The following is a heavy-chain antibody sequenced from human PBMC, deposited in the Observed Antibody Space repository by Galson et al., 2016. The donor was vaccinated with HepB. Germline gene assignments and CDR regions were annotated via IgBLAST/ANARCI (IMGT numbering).Heavy chain of an antibody. V-gene: IGHV3-53*01. J-gene: IGHJ6*02. CDR3: ARGTTTAGTWYYGMDV. D-gene: IGHD6-13*01. CDR1: GFIVGNNY. Sequence: SLRLSCAVSGFIVGNNYMSWVRQAPGKGLEWVSIINSGGRTNYADSVKGRFTISRDNSANTLFLQMNRLRAEDTAVYYCARGTTTAGTWYYGMDVWGQGTTVTVSS. CDR2: INSGGRT.